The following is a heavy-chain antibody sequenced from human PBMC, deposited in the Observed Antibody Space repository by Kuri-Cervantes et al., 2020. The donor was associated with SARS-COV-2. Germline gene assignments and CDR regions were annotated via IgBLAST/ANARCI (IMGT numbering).Heavy chain of an antibody. Sequence: ESLKIHCAVYGGSFSGYYWSWIRQPPGKGLEWIGEINHSGSTNYNPSLKSRVTISVDTSKNQFSLKLSSVTAADTAVYYCARGYYDSSGYAGYYYYYGMDVWGQGTTVTVSS. D-gene: IGHD3-22*01. J-gene: IGHJ6*02. CDR1: GGSFSGYY. CDR2: INHSGST. V-gene: IGHV4-34*01. CDR3: ARGYYDSSGYAGYYYYYGMDV.